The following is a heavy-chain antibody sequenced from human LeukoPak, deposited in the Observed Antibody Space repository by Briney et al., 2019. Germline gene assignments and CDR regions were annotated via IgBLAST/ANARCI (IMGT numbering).Heavy chain of an antibody. D-gene: IGHD1-1*01. CDR2: IKQDGSEK. V-gene: IGHV3-7*01. Sequence: SGGSLRLSCAASGFTFSSYWMSWVRQAPGKGLEWVANIKQDGSEKYYVDSVKGRFTISRDNAKNSLYLQMNSLRAEDTAVYYCAREALEPHYYYYMDVWGKGTTVTVSS. CDR3: AREALEPHYYYYMDV. CDR1: GFTFSSYW. J-gene: IGHJ6*03.